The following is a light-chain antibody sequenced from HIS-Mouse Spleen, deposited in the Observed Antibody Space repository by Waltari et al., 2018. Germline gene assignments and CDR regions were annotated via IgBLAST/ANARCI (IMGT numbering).Light chain of an antibody. J-gene: IGKJ3*01. CDR2: KSS. CDR1: QSISSW. V-gene: IGKV1-5*03. Sequence: DIQMTQSPSTLSASVGDRVTITCRASQSISSWVAWYQQKPGKAPKLLIYKSSSLESGVPSRFSGSGSGAEFTLTISSLQPDDFGTYYCQQYNSYPFPFGPGTKVDI. CDR3: QQYNSYPFP.